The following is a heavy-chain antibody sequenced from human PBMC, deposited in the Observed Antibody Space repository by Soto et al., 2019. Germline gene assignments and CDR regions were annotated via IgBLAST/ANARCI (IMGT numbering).Heavy chain of an antibody. D-gene: IGHD3-9*01. CDR3: ASVRNYDILTGPWY. V-gene: IGHV3-30*03. CDR1: GFTFSSYG. J-gene: IGHJ4*02. Sequence: PGGSLRLSCAASGFTFSSYGMHWVRQAPGKGLEWVAVISYDGSNKYYADSVKGRFTISRDNSKNTLYLQMNSLRAEDTAVYYCASVRNYDILTGPWYWGQGTLVTVSS. CDR2: ISYDGSNK.